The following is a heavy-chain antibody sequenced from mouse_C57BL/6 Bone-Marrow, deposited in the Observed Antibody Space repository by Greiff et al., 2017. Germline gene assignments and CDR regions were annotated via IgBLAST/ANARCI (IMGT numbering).Heavy chain of an antibody. V-gene: IGHV1-59*01. Sequence: VQLQQPGAELVRPGTSVKLSCKASGYTFTSYWMHWVKQRPGQGLEWIGVIDPSDSYTNYNQKFKGKATLTVDTSSSTAYMQLSSLTSEDSAVYYCARTGWDYFDDWGQGTTLTVSS. D-gene: IGHD4-1*01. CDR2: IDPSDSYT. CDR3: ARTGWDYFDD. J-gene: IGHJ2*01. CDR1: GYTFTSYW.